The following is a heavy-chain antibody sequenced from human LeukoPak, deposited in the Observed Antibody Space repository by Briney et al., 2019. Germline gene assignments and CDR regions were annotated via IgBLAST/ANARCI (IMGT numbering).Heavy chain of an antibody. J-gene: IGHJ4*02. Sequence: GGSLRLSCAASGFTVSSNYMSWVRQAPGKGLEWVSVIYSGGSTYYADSVKGRFTISRDNAKNSLFLHMNSLRAEDTAVYYCTAGGATSFDYWGQGALVTVSS. D-gene: IGHD1-26*01. CDR2: IYSGGST. V-gene: IGHV3-53*01. CDR1: GFTVSSNY. CDR3: TAGGATSFDY.